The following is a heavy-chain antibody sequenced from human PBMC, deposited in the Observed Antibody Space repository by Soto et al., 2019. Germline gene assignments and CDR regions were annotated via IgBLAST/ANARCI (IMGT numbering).Heavy chain of an antibody. V-gene: IGHV3-30*18. CDR3: AKVWDSGYDYVIRYYYGMDV. J-gene: IGHJ6*02. D-gene: IGHD5-12*01. Sequence: GGSLRLSCAASGFTFSSYGMHWVRQAPGKGLEWVAVISYDGSYKYYADSVKGRFTISRDNSKNTLYLQMNSLRAEDTAVYYCAKVWDSGYDYVIRYYYGMDVWGRGTTVTVSS. CDR1: GFTFSSYG. CDR2: ISYDGSYK.